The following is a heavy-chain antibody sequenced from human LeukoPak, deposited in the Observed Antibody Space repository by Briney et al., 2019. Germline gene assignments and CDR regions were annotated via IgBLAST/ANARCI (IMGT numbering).Heavy chain of an antibody. CDR3: ARHWDSSKQIDY. J-gene: IGHJ4*02. Sequence: GESLKISCKGSGYSFTSYWIGWVRQIPGKGLEWMGIIYPGDSDTRYSPSFQGQVTISADKSISTAYLQWSSLKASDTGMYYYARHWDSSKQIDYWGQGTLVTVSS. CDR1: GYSFTSYW. V-gene: IGHV5-51*01. CDR2: IYPGDSDT. D-gene: IGHD6-13*01.